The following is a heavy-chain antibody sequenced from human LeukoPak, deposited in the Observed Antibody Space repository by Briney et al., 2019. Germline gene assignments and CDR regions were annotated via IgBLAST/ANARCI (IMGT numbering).Heavy chain of an antibody. V-gene: IGHV3-21*01. D-gene: IGHD1-26*01. J-gene: IGHJ4*02. Sequence: GGSLRLSCAASGFTFSSYSMNWVRQAPGKGLEWVSSISSSSSYIYYADSVKGRFTISRDNAKNSLYLQMNSLRAEDTAVYYCAKDVGKWESLHFFDYWGQGTLVTVSS. CDR2: ISSSSSYI. CDR3: AKDVGKWESLHFFDY. CDR1: GFTFSSYS.